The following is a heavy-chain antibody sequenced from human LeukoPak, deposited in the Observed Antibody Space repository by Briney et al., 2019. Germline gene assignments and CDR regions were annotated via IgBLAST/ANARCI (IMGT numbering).Heavy chain of an antibody. D-gene: IGHD3-10*01. Sequence: SETLSLTCTVSGGSISGYYWSWIRQPPGKGLECIGYIFYSGSTNYNPSLTSRVTISVDTSKNQFSLKLTSVTAADTAVYYCARHQIWFGESYYFDHWGQGTLVTVSS. V-gene: IGHV4-59*08. CDR1: GGSISGYY. CDR3: ARHQIWFGESYYFDH. J-gene: IGHJ4*02. CDR2: IFYSGST.